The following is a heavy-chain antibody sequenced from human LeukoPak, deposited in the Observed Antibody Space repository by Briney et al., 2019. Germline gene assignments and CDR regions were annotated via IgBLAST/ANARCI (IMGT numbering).Heavy chain of an antibody. Sequence: ASVKVSCKASGYTFPGHYRHWVRQAPGQGLEWMGWINPISGGTNYAQKFQGRVTMTRDTSISTAYMELTWLTSDDTAVYYCARVKPIAAAGPNYYFDYWGQGTLVTASS. V-gene: IGHV1-2*02. CDR1: GYTFPGHY. CDR3: ARVKPIAAAGPNYYFDY. CDR2: INPISGGT. J-gene: IGHJ4*02. D-gene: IGHD6-13*01.